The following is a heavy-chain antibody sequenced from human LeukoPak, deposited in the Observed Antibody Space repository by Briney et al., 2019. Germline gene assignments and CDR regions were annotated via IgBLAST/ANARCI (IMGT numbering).Heavy chain of an antibody. J-gene: IGHJ3*02. CDR2: ITSRSTI. Sequence: GSLRLSCAASGFTFSSYDMNWVRQAPEKGLEWVSYITSRSTIYYADSVKGRFTISRDNAKNSLYLQMNSLRAEDTALYYCSRFTSRATFDIWGQGTMVTVSS. V-gene: IGHV3-48*04. CDR1: GFTFSSYD. CDR3: SRFTSRATFDI. D-gene: IGHD2-2*01.